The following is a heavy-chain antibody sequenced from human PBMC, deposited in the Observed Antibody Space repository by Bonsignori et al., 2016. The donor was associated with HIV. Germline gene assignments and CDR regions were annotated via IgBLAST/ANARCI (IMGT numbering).Heavy chain of an antibody. CDR1: GYNFSDYY. J-gene: IGHJ4*02. Sequence: QVQLVQSGPEVKKPGASVKVSCKASGYNFSDYYMHWVRQAPGQGLEYMGWINPKSDDTKYPQKFQGRVIMSSDSSSTTANLEVTDLTSDDTAVYYCASDHGYWGQGTLVTVSS. D-gene: IGHD3-22*01. V-gene: IGHV1-2*02. CDR2: INPKSDDT. CDR3: ASDHGY.